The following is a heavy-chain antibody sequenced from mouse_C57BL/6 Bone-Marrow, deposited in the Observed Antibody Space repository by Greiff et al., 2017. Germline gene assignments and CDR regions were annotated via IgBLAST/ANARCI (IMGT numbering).Heavy chain of an antibody. CDR2: IDPSDSYT. CDR3: ARMGWSFDY. CDR1: GYTFTSYW. Sequence: QVQLQQPGAELVKPGASVKLSCKASGYTFTSYWMQWVKQRPGQGLEWIGAIDPSDSYTNYNHKFKGKATLTVDTSSSTAYMQLSSLTSEDSAVYYCARMGWSFDYWGQGTTLTVSS. D-gene: IGHD2-3*01. J-gene: IGHJ2*01. V-gene: IGHV1-50*01.